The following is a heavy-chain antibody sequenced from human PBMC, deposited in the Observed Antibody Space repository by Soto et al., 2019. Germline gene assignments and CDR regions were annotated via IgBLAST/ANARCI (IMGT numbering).Heavy chain of an antibody. V-gene: IGHV4-31*03. CDR1: GGSISSGGYC. J-gene: IGHJ5*02. Sequence: PSETLSLTCTASGGSISSGGYCWSWIRQHPGKGLEWIGYIYYSGSTYYNPSLKSRVTISVDTSKNQFSLKLSSVTAADTAVYYCARVRYYYDSSGQSNWFDPWGQGTLVTVPQ. CDR2: IYYSGST. CDR3: ARVRYYYDSSGQSNWFDP. D-gene: IGHD3-22*01.